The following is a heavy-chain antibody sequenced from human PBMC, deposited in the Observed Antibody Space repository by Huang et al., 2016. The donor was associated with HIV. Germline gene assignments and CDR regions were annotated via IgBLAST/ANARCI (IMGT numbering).Heavy chain of an antibody. V-gene: IGHV3-7*01. CDR2: IKKDESEK. D-gene: IGHD1-7*01. Sequence: VESGGRLVQPGGSIRLSCVGSTFTFGAYWMSWVRQSTGKGLEWVANIKKDESEKYYVESVKCRFNISRDNAKKVLFLEMNNVRVEDTATYYCATKTAAMDIWGQGTTVTVS. J-gene: IGHJ6*02. CDR1: TFTFGAYW. CDR3: ATKTAAMDI.